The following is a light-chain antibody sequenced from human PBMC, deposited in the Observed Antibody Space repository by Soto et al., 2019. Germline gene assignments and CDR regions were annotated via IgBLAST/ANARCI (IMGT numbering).Light chain of an antibody. CDR2: DAS. V-gene: IGKV3-15*01. J-gene: IGKJ2*01. CDR1: QSVSSN. Sequence: DIVMTQSPGTLSVSPGERATLSCRASQSVSSNLAWYQQKPGQAPRLLIYDASTSATGIPARFSGSGSGTDFTFSISSLQSEDFAVYFDQQYNTWPPYTFGQGTKLEI. CDR3: QQYNTWPPYT.